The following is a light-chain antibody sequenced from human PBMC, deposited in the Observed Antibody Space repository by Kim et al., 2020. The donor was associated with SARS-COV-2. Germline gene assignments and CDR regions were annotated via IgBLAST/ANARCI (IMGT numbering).Light chain of an antibody. V-gene: IGKV3D-7*01. CDR1: QSVSSSY. CDR3: QQDYNLPMYT. J-gene: IGKJ2*01. CDR2: GAY. Sequence: PGERVTLSCRASQSVSSSYLTWYQQKPGQAPRLLIYGAYTRATGIPARFSGSGSGTDFTLTISSLQPEDFAGYYCQQDYNLPMYTFGQGTKLEI.